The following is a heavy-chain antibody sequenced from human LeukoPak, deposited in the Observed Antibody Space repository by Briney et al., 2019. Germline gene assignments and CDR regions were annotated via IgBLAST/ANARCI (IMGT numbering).Heavy chain of an antibody. Sequence: SQTLSLTCAISGDSVSSNSVTWNWIRQSPSRGLEWLGRTYYKSTWYNDYAVSVRGRITVNPDTSKNQFSLHLNSVTPEDTAVYYCARRLTQYDCFDPWGQGILVTVSS. CDR1: GDSVSSNSVT. V-gene: IGHV6-1*01. CDR2: TYYKSTWYN. CDR3: ARRLTQYDCFDP. J-gene: IGHJ5*02. D-gene: IGHD2-2*01.